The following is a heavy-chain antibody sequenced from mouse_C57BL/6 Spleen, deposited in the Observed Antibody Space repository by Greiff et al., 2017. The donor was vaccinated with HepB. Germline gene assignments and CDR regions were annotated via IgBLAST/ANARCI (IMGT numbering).Heavy chain of an antibody. J-gene: IGHJ3*01. CDR2: IRSKSNNYAT. CDR1: GFSFNTYA. CDR3: VRQDYGSSYGFAY. Sequence: DVQLVESGGGLVQPKGSLKLSCAASGFSFNTYAMNWVRQAPGKGLEWVARIRSKSNNYATYYADSVKDRFTISRDDSESMLYLQMNNLKTEDTAMYYCVRQDYGSSYGFAYWGQGTLVTVSA. V-gene: IGHV10-1*01. D-gene: IGHD1-1*01.